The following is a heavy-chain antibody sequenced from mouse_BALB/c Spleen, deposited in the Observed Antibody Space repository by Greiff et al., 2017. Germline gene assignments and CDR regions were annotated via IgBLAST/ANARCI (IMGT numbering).Heavy chain of an antibody. D-gene: IGHD4-1*01. V-gene: IGHV1-39*01. J-gene: IGHJ4*01. CDR3: AREPWDYAMDD. Sequence: VQLQQTGPELVKPGASVKISCKASGYSFTDYIMLWVKQSHGKSLEWIGNINPYYGSTSYNLKFKGKATLTVDKSSSTAYMQLNSLTSEDSAVYYCAREPWDYAMDDWGQGTSVTVSS. CDR1: GYSFTDYI. CDR2: INPYYGST.